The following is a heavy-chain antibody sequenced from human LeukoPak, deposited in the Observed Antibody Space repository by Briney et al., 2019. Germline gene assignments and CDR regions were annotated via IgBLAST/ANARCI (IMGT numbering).Heavy chain of an antibody. Sequence: GGSLRLSCAASGFTFSSYAMSWVRQAPGKGLEWVSAISGSGGSTYYADSVKGRFTISRDNSKNTLYLQMNSLRAEDTAVYYCARDQNGGAYTPTRWFDPWGQGTLVTVSS. D-gene: IGHD2-2*02. CDR2: ISGSGGST. CDR1: GFTFSSYA. V-gene: IGHV3-23*01. J-gene: IGHJ5*02. CDR3: ARDQNGGAYTPTRWFDP.